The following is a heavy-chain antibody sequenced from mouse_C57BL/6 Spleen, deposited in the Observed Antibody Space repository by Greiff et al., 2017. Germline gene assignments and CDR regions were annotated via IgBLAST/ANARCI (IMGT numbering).Heavy chain of an antibody. CDR2: IYPRSGNT. CDR3: AREDDGSYYFYY. J-gene: IGHJ2*01. Sequence: QVQLQQSGAELARPGASVKLSCKASGYTFTSYGISWVKQRTGQGLEWIGEIYPRSGNTYYNEKFKGKATLTADKSSSTAYMELRSLTSEDSAVYFCAREDDGSYYFYYWGQGTTLTVSS. V-gene: IGHV1-81*01. D-gene: IGHD2-3*01. CDR1: GYTFTSYG.